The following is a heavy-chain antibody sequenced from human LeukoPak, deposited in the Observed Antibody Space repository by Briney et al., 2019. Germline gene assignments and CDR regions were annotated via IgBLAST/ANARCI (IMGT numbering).Heavy chain of an antibody. J-gene: IGHJ5*02. D-gene: IGHD5-12*01. Sequence: GGSLRLSCAAPGFTFDDYGMSWARQAPGKGLEWVSGINWNGGSTGYADSVKGRFTISRDNAKNSLYLQMNSLRAEDTALYHCARGSGYDPNWFDPWGQGTLVTVSS. V-gene: IGHV3-20*01. CDR3: ARGSGYDPNWFDP. CDR2: INWNGGST. CDR1: GFTFDDYG.